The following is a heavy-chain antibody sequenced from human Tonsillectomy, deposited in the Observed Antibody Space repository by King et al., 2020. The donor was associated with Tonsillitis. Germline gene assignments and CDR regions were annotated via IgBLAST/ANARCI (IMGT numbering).Heavy chain of an antibody. CDR1: GGTFSSYA. V-gene: IGHV1-69*01. D-gene: IGHD3-22*01. J-gene: IGHJ5*02. Sequence: QLVQSGAEVKKPGSSVKVSCKASGGTFSSYAINWLRQAPGLGLEWMGGIIPVFGTLNYAQKFQGRVTISADESTSTAYMELSSLRSEDTAVYYCARDCRGYNYDSILCVGFAPWGQGTLVTVSS. CDR3: ARDCRGYNYDSILCVGFAP. CDR2: IIPVFGTL.